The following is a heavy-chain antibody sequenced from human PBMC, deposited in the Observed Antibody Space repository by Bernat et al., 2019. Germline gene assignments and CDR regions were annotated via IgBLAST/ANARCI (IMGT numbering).Heavy chain of an antibody. CDR3: ARDPDSSSSSSARGWFDP. Sequence: QVQLVESGGGVVQPGRSLRLSCAASGFTFSSYAMHWVRQAPGKGLEWVAVISYDGSNKCYADSVKGRFTISRDNSKNTLYLQMNSLRAEDTAVYYCARDPDSSSSSSARGWFDPWGQGTLVTVSS. CDR1: GFTFSSYA. J-gene: IGHJ5*02. D-gene: IGHD6-6*01. V-gene: IGHV3-30*01. CDR2: ISYDGSNK.